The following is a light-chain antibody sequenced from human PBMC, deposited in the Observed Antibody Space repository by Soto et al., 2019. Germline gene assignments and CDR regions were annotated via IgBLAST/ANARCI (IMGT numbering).Light chain of an antibody. CDR3: SSYTSSSTDNYG. CDR2: EVS. Sequence: QSALTQPASVSGSPGQSITISCTGTSSDVGGYSYVSWYQQHPGKAPKLMIYEVSNRPSGASNRFSGSKSGNTAPLTISGLQAEDEADYYCSSYTSSSTDNYGFGTGTKVTVL. J-gene: IGLJ1*01. CDR1: SSDVGGYSY. V-gene: IGLV2-14*01.